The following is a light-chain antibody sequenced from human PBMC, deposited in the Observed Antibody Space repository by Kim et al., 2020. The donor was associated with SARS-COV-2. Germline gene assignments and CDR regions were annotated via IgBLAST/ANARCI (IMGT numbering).Light chain of an antibody. Sequence: ASGKPTCTTSRGNSRYANAWHQQQPEKGPRYLMKLDNDGSYYQGDGIPDRFSGSSSGAERYLTISSLQSEDEADYYCQTWGTGIRVFGGGTQLTVL. CDR1: RGNSRYA. CDR3: QTWGTGIRV. CDR2: LDNDGSY. V-gene: IGLV4-69*01. J-gene: IGLJ3*02.